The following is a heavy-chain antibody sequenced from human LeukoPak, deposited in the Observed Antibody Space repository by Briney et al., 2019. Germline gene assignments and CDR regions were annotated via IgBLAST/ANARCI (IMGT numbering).Heavy chain of an antibody. CDR1: GGSITSYY. CDR3: ARTTEGYCSSASCFGFSYSYYMDV. D-gene: IGHD2-2*01. V-gene: IGHV4-59*01. Sequence: SETLSLTCTVSGGSITSYYWTWIRQPPGKGLEWIGSIYYSGSTNYNPSLKSRVTISVDTSKNQLSLKLSSVIAADTAVYYCARTTEGYCSSASCFGFSYSYYMDVWGKGTTVTISS. CDR2: IYYSGST. J-gene: IGHJ6*03.